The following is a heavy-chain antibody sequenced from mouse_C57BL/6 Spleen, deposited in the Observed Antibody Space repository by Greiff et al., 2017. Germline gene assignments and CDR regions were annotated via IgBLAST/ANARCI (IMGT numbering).Heavy chain of an antibody. CDR2: INPNNGGT. CDR1: GYTFTDYY. V-gene: IGHV1-26*01. J-gene: IGHJ4*01. CDR3: ARRGLRRGDAMDY. D-gene: IGHD2-4*01. Sequence: VQLQQSGPELVKPGASVKISCKASGYTFTDYYMNWVKQSHGKSLEWIGDINPNNGGTSYNQKFKGKATLTVDTSSSTAYMELRSLTSEDSAVDYCARRGLRRGDAMDYWGQGTSVTVSS.